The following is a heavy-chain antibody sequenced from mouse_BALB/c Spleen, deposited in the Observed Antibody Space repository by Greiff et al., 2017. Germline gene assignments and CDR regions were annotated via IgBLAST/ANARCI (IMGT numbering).Heavy chain of an antibody. CDR3: ARRGYGNYVGYAMDY. CDR1: GYTFTSYT. CDR2: INPSSGYT. V-gene: IGHV1-4*01. J-gene: IGHJ4*01. Sequence: VQLVESGAELARPGASVKMSCKASGYTFTSYTMHWVKQRPGQGLEWIGYINPSSGYTNYNQKFKDKATLTADKSSSTAYMQLSSLTSEDSAVYYCARRGYGNYVGYAMDYWGQGTSVTVSS. D-gene: IGHD2-1*01.